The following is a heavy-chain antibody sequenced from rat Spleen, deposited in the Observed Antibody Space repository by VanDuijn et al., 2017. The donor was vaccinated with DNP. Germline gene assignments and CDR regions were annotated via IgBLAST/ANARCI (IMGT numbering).Heavy chain of an antibody. CDR1: GYSITSNY. D-gene: IGHD1-12*02. CDR3: AAYYDGTYYYFDY. J-gene: IGHJ2*01. Sequence: EVQLQESGPGLVKPSQSLSLTCSVTGYSITSNYWGWIRKFPGNKMEWMGYISYSGSTGYNPSLKSRISISRDTSKNQFFLQVNSVTTEDTATYYCAAYYDGTYYYFDYWGQGVMVTVSS. V-gene: IGHV3-1*01. CDR2: ISYSGST.